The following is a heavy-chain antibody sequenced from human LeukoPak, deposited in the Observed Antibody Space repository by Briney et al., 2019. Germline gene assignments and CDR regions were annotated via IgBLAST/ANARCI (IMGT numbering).Heavy chain of an antibody. D-gene: IGHD3-22*01. Sequence: GGTLTLTCAASGVTFSSYPLSWVRHAPAKGLEWVSAIGSGGATYYADSVKGRFTVSRANSKTALYLQMNSLRGEDTAIYYCGISESGAYSVFWGQGNLVTVSS. CDR1: GVTFSSYP. V-gene: IGHV3-23*01. CDR2: IGSGGAT. J-gene: IGHJ4*02. CDR3: GISESGAYSVF.